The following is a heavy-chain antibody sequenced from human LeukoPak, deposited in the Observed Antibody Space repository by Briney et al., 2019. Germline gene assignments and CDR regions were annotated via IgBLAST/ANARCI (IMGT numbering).Heavy chain of an antibody. J-gene: IGHJ4*02. D-gene: IGHD1-7*01. CDR2: MYYSGST. Sequence: PSETLSLTCTVSGGSISSGNYYWGCVRQPPGKGLEWIGSMYYSGSTYYNPSLKSRVTISVDTSKNQFSLKLRSVTAADTAVYYCARPHNWNYPYYFDYWGQGTLVTVSS. CDR3: ARPHNWNYPYYFDY. V-gene: IGHV4-39*01. CDR1: GGSISSGNYY.